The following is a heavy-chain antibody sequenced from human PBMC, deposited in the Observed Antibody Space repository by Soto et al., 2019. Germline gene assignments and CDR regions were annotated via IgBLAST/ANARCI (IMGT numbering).Heavy chain of an antibody. CDR1: GFTFSTYA. CDR2: ISYDGSNK. CDR3: AKDRSDDSYVYSGLFHA. Sequence: QVQLVESGGGVVQPGRSLRLSCAASGFTFSTYAMHWVRQAPGKGLEWVAVISYDGSNKYYADSVKGRFTISRDNSKNTLYLQMNSLRAEDTAVYYCAKDRSDDSYVYSGLFHAWGQGTLVTVSS. J-gene: IGHJ4*02. V-gene: IGHV3-30*18. D-gene: IGHD5-18*01.